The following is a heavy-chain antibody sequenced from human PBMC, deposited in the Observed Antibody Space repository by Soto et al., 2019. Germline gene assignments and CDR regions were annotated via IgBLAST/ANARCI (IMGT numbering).Heavy chain of an antibody. D-gene: IGHD4-4*01. CDR2: IIPIFGTA. CDR1: GGTFSSYA. J-gene: IGHJ6*02. CDR3: ARETMTTVTPPAGMDV. Sequence: QVQLVQSGAEVKKPGSSVKVSCKASGGTFSSYAISWVRQAPGQGLEWRGGIIPIFGTANYAQKFQGRVTITADESTNTAYMELSGLRSEDTAVYYCARETMTTVTPPAGMDVWGQGPTVTVSS. V-gene: IGHV1-69*01.